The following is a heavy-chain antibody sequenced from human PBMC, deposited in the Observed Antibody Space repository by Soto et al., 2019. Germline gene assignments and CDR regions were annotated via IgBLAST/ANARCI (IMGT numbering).Heavy chain of an antibody. J-gene: IGHJ3*02. CDR1: GYTFTYRY. Sequence: QMQLVQSGAEVKKTGSSVKVSCKASGYTFTYRYLHWVRQAPGQALEWMGWITPFNGNTNYAQKFQDGATITRDRSMTTAYMELSSLRSEDTAMYYCARLGGNDAFDIWGQGTMVTVSS. V-gene: IGHV1-45*02. CDR2: ITPFNGNT. D-gene: IGHD2-15*01. CDR3: ARLGGNDAFDI.